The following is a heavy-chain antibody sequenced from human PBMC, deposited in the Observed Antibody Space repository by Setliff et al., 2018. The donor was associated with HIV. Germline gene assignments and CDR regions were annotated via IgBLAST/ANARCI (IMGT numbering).Heavy chain of an antibody. CDR2: IWFDGSRK. CDR1: GFTFTNHA. Sequence: QPGGSLRLSCATSGFTFTNHAMHWVRQAPGKGLEWVAVIWFDGSRKYYADSVKGRFTISRDTSNNTLYLQMNSLRAEDTAVYYCAKDGLAGYFESWGLGTLVTVSS. V-gene: IGHV3-33*06. J-gene: IGHJ4*02. CDR3: AKDGLAGYFES. D-gene: IGHD1-1*01.